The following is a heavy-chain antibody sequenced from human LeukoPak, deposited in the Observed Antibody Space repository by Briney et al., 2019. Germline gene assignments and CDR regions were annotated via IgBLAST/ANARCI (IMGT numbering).Heavy chain of an antibody. CDR3: ARSPDPLRHLEWLPRLYFDD. CDR2: IYYSGST. D-gene: IGHD3-3*01. Sequence: SETLSLTCTVSGGSISSGDYYWSWIRQPPGKGLEWIGYIYYSGSTYYNPSLKSRVTISVDTSKNQFSLRLSSVTAADTALYYCARSPDPLRHLEWLPRLYFDDWGQGTLVTVSS. V-gene: IGHV4-30-4*02. J-gene: IGHJ4*02. CDR1: GGSISSGDYY.